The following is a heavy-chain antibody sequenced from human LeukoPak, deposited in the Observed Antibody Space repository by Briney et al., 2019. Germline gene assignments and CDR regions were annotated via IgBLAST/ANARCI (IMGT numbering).Heavy chain of an antibody. CDR1: GFTFSNYT. CDR2: ISSSRSYI. D-gene: IGHD2/OR15-2a*01. CDR3: ARDYQYGYSTNWYHLAQIDY. V-gene: IGHV3-21*01. Sequence: PGGSLRLSCAASGFTFSNYTMNWVRQAPGKGLEWVSSISSSRSYIFYADSVKGRFTVSRDNAKNSLYLQMSSLRAEDTAIYYCARDYQYGYSTNWYHLAQIDYWGQGTLVTVSS. J-gene: IGHJ4*02.